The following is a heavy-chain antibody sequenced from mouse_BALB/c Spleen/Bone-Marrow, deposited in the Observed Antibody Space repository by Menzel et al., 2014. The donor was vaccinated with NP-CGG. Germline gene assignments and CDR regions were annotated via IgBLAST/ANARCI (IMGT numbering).Heavy chain of an antibody. CDR2: INPYNGAT. CDR3: ARRWSGAMDY. CDR1: GYSFTACF. V-gene: IGHV1-37*01. J-gene: IGHJ4*01. Sequence: DVKLQESGPELVKPGASMKISCKASGYSFTACFIHWIKQSHVKSLEWIGRINPYNGATTYNQNFNDKASLTVDKSSSTAYMELHSLTSEDSAVYYCARRWSGAMDYWGQGTSATVSS. D-gene: IGHD2-3*01.